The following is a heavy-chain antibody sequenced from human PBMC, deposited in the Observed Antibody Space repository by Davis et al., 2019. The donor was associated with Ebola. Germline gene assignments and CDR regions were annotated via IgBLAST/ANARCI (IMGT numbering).Heavy chain of an antibody. J-gene: IGHJ6*02. D-gene: IGHD3-10*01. CDR1: GGSISSGDYY. V-gene: IGHV4-30-4*01. CDR2: IYYSWST. Sequence: PSETLSLTCTVSGGSISSGDYYWSWIRQPPGKGLEWIGYIYYSWSTYYNPSLKSRVTISVDTSKNQFSLKLSSVTAANTAVYYCARVLLWFGEQGVMDVWGQGTTVTVSS. CDR3: ARVLLWFGEQGVMDV.